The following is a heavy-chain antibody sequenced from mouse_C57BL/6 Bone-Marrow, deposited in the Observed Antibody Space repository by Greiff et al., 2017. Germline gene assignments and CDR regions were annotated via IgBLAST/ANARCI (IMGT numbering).Heavy chain of an antibody. CDR2: IDPSDSYT. CDR3: ARGTVGLYYFDY. V-gene: IGHV1-59*01. CDR1: GYTFASYW. Sequence: QVQLQQPGAELVRPGTSVKLSCKASGYTFASYWMHWVKQRPGQGLEWIGVIDPSDSYTNYNQKFKGKATLTVDTSSSTAYMQLSSLTSEDSAVYYCARGTVGLYYFDYWGQGTTLTVSS. D-gene: IGHD1-1*01. J-gene: IGHJ2*01.